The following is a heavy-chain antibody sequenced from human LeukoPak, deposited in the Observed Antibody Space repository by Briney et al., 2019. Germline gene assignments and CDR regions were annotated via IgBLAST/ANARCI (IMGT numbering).Heavy chain of an antibody. CDR1: GFTFSNYA. V-gene: IGHV3-30-3*01. CDR2: ISYDGSNY. J-gene: IGHJ4*02. D-gene: IGHD6-19*01. CDR3: AREPYSSGWYFSYYFDY. Sequence: GGSLRLSCAASGFTFSNYAMHWVRQAPGKGLEWVAVISYDGSNYYYADSVKGRFTISRDNSKNTLYLQMNSLRAEDTAVYYCAREPYSSGWYFSYYFDYWGQGTLVTVSS.